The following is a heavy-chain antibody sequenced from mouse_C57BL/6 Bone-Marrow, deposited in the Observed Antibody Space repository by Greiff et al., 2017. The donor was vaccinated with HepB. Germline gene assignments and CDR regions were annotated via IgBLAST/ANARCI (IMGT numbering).Heavy chain of an antibody. Sequence: QVQLQQSGAELARPGASVKLSCKASGYTFTSYGISWVKQRTGQGLEWIGEIYPRSGNTYYNEKFKGKATLTADKSSSTAYMELRSLTSEDSAVYFCARAGTTGHYYAMDYWGQGTSVTVSS. J-gene: IGHJ4*01. D-gene: IGHD1-1*01. CDR3: ARAGTTGHYYAMDY. V-gene: IGHV1-81*01. CDR1: GYTFTSYG. CDR2: IYPRSGNT.